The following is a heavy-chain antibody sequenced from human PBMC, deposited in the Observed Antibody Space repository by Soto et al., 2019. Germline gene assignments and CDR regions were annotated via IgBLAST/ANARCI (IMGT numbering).Heavy chain of an antibody. Sequence: QVQLVESGGGVVQPGRSLRLSCAASGFTFSSYAMHWVRQAPGKGLEWVAVISYDGSNKYYADSVKGRFTISRDNSKNTLYLQMNSLRAEDTAVYYCARDESWGRRVRQLLYNFDYWGQGTLVTVSS. CDR1: GFTFSSYA. CDR3: ARDESWGRRVRQLLYNFDY. J-gene: IGHJ4*02. D-gene: IGHD2-2*02. V-gene: IGHV3-30-3*01. CDR2: ISYDGSNK.